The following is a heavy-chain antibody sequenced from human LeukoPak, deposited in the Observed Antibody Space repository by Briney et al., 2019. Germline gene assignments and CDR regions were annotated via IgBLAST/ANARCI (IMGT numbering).Heavy chain of an antibody. V-gene: IGHV3-30*02. D-gene: IGHD3-16*01. CDR1: GFTFGRLG. Sequence: PGGSLTLSCAASGFTFGRLGMQWVRQAPGKGLEWVAVIHNDGTQGQYADSVKGQFTISKDNSQNTLYLQMNNLRDDDTAVYYCAKEGDEFRGYLDVWGKGTTVTVSS. CDR2: IHNDGTQG. CDR3: AKEGDEFRGYLDV. J-gene: IGHJ6*03.